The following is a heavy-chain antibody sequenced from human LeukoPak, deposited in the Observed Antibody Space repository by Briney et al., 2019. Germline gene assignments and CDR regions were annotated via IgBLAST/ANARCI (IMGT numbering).Heavy chain of an antibody. CDR3: AREKMATSIDY. Sequence: GGSLRLSCAASGFTFSDYYMSWIRQAPGKGLAWVSYISSSGSTIYYADSVKGRFTISRDNAKNSLYLQMNSLRAEDTAVYYCAREKMATSIDYWGQGTLVTVSS. CDR2: ISSSGSTI. J-gene: IGHJ4*02. V-gene: IGHV3-11*01. CDR1: GFTFSDYY. D-gene: IGHD5-24*01.